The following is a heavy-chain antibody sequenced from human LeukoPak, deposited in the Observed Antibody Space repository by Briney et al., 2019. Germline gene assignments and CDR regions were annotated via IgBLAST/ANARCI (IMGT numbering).Heavy chain of an antibody. J-gene: IGHJ4*02. V-gene: IGHV1-2*02. CDR2: IKPSSGDT. D-gene: IGHD5-24*01. CDR3: ARAWLQFHFDY. CDR1: GYTFTGYY. Sequence: EASVKGSCKASGYTFTGYYMHWVRQAPGQGLEWMGWIKPSSGDTNYAQKFQGRVTMTRDTSISTAYMELSRLRSDDTAVYYCARAWLQFHFDYWGQGALVTVSS.